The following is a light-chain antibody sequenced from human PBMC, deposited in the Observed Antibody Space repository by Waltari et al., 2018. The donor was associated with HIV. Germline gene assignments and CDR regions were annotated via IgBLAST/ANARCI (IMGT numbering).Light chain of an antibody. CDR3: QSADSSATSP. Sequence: SYELTQPPSVSVSPGQPARITCSGDALAKQYAYWYQQKPGQAPVLVIFKDSERPSGIPKRFSGSSSGTPVTLTISGVQAEDEAYYYCQSADSSATSPFGGGTKLTVL. CDR1: ALAKQY. V-gene: IGLV3-25*03. J-gene: IGLJ2*01. CDR2: KDS.